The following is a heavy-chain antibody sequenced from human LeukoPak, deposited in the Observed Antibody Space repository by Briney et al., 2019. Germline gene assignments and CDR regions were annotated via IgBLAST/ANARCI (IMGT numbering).Heavy chain of an antibody. D-gene: IGHD1-26*01. CDR1: GYSINNYW. CDR2: IYPADSDI. V-gene: IGHV5-51*01. Sequence: GESLKISCKGSGYSINNYWIGWVRQMPGKGLEWMGIIYPADSDIRYSPSFQGQVTISVDKSISTAYLQWSSLKASETAMYYCARYTGNYYARFDYWGQGTLVTVSS. J-gene: IGHJ4*02. CDR3: ARYTGNYYARFDY.